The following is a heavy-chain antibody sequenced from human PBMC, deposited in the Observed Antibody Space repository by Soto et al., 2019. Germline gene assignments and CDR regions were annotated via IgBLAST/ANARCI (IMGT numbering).Heavy chain of an antibody. D-gene: IGHD3-16*01. Sequence: GGSLRLSCAASGFTFSSYSMNWVRQAPGKGLEWVSSISSSSSYIHYADSVKGRFTISRDNAKNSLYLQMNSLRAEDTAVYYCAREKGADLAGLDVWGQGTTVTVS. CDR3: AREKGADLAGLDV. V-gene: IGHV3-21*01. CDR2: ISSSSSYI. J-gene: IGHJ6*02. CDR1: GFTFSSYS.